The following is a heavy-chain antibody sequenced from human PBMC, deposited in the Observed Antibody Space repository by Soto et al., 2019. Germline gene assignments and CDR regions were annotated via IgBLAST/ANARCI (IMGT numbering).Heavy chain of an antibody. Sequence: QVQLVQSGAEVKKPGSSVKVSCKASGGTFSSYAISWVRQAPGQGLEWMGGIIPIFGTANYAQKCQGRVTITADESTSTAYMELSSLRSEDTAVYYCARDLLAAAGPENQINWFDPWGQGTLVTVSS. V-gene: IGHV1-69*01. CDR2: IIPIFGTA. CDR1: GGTFSSYA. D-gene: IGHD6-13*01. CDR3: ARDLLAAAGPENQINWFDP. J-gene: IGHJ5*02.